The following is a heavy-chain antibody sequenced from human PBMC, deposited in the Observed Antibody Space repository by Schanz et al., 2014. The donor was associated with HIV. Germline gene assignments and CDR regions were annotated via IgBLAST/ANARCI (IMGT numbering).Heavy chain of an antibody. CDR3: ARGPKWEGLMDV. D-gene: IGHD1-26*01. Sequence: QVQLVQSGAEVKNPGASAKVSCKASGYTFSSYDINWVRQATGQGLEWMGWMNPSTGNSGYAQMFQVRVTMTRDTSISTAYLEVDSLKSEDTAVYYCARGPKWEGLMDVWGQGTTVIVSS. J-gene: IGHJ6*02. CDR1: GYTFSSYD. V-gene: IGHV1-8*01. CDR2: MNPSTGNS.